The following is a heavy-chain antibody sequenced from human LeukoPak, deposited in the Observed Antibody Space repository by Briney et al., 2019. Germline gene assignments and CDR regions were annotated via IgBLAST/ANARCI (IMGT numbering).Heavy chain of an antibody. CDR2: INANSGGT. CDR1: GYTFTGYY. D-gene: IGHD2-21*02. CDR3: ARDGSRLPHDY. Sequence: KXSCKASGYTFTGYYMHWVRQAPGQGVEWMGWINANSGGTNYAQKLQGRVTMTRDRSMSTAYMELSRLRSDDTAVYYCARDGSRLPHDYWGQGTLVTVSS. V-gene: IGHV1-2*02. J-gene: IGHJ4*02.